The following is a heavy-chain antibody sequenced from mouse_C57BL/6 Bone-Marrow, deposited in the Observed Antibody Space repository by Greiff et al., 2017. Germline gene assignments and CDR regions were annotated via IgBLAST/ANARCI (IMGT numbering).Heavy chain of an antibody. Sequence: EVMLVESGGGLVQPGGSMKLSCAASGFTFSDAWMDWVRQSPEKGLEWVAEIRNKANNHATYYAESVKGRFTISRDDSKSSVYLQMNSLRAEDTGIYYCRQLRPYYYAMDYWGQGTSVTVSS. V-gene: IGHV6-6*01. CDR3: RQLRPYYYAMDY. CDR1: GFTFSDAW. CDR2: IRNKANNHAT. D-gene: IGHD3-2*02. J-gene: IGHJ4*01.